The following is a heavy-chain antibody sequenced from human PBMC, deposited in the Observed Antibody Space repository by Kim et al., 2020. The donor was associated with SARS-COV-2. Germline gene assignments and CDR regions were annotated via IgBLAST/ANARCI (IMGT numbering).Heavy chain of an antibody. Sequence: GGSLRLSCSASGFTFSSYAMHWVRQAPGKGLEYVSAISSNGGSTYYADSVKGRFTISRDNSKNTLYLQMSSLRAEDTAVYYCVKAEQTKGGIVVVPAATNAFDIWGQGTMVTVSS. V-gene: IGHV3-64D*09. D-gene: IGHD2-2*01. CDR3: VKAEQTKGGIVVVPAATNAFDI. J-gene: IGHJ3*02. CDR1: GFTFSSYA. CDR2: ISSNGGST.